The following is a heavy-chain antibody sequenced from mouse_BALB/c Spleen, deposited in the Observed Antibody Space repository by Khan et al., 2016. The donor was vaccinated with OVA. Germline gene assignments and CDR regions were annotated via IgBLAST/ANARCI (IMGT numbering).Heavy chain of an antibody. J-gene: IGHJ2*01. CDR1: GYSLTRYG. V-gene: IGHV2-9*02. Sequence: QVQLKESGPGLVAPSQSLSITCTVHGYSLTRYGVHGVRKPLGKGLEWLGLIWAGGSTNYNWALMSRLSISIDNSKGLVFLRMNSLQTADTALYYCARSKYLARYWGEGTTLTVSS. CDR2: IWAGGST. CDR3: ARSKYLARY. D-gene: IGHD3-3*01.